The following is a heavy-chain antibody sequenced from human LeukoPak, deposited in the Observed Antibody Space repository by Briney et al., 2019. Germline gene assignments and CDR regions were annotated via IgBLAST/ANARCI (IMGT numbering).Heavy chain of an antibody. CDR3: ARRAYCSTTSCYVPFDY. CDR1: GGSISSSSYY. D-gene: IGHD2-2*01. V-gene: IGHV4-39*01. J-gene: IGHJ4*02. CDR2: IYYSGST. Sequence: PSETLSLTCTVSGGSISSSSYYWGWIRQPPGKGLEWIGNIYYSGSTYFNPSLKSRVTISVDTPKNQFSLKLSSVTAADTAVYYCARRAYCSTTSCYVPFDYWGQGTLVTVSS.